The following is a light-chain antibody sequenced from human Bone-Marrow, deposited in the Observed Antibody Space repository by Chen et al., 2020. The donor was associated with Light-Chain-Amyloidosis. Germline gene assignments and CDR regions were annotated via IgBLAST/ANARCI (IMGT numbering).Light chain of an antibody. J-gene: IGKJ4*01. CDR2: DAS. Sequence: ELVLTQSPATLSLSPGERATLSCRASQSVGSYLAWYQQKPGQAPRLLIYDASNRATGIPARFSGSGSQTDFTLTISSLEPEDFAVYYCRQRSNSPPLFGGWTKVEI. CDR3: RQRSNSPPL. CDR1: QSVGSY. V-gene: IGKV3-11*01.